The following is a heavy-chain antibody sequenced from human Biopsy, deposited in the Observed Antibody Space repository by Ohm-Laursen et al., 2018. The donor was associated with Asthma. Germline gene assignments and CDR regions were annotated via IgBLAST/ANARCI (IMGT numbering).Heavy chain of an antibody. D-gene: IGHD2-21*01. Sequence: GSLRLSCTAPGFTFSSYSMHWVRQAPGRGPEYVSFIATDGSNKFYADSVKGRFTVSRDNSKHTLYLHMTGLRADDTGVYYCVKDHSAGYYYFDDWGRGAQVTVSS. V-gene: IGHV3-64D*08. J-gene: IGHJ4*02. CDR2: IATDGSNK. CDR3: VKDHSAGYYYFDD. CDR1: GFTFSSYS.